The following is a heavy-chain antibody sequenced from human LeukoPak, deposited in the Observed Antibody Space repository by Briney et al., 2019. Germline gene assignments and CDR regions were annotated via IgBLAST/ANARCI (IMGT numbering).Heavy chain of an antibody. J-gene: IGHJ5*02. CDR3: VRGEGRGGWFDP. V-gene: IGHV3-20*04. D-gene: IGHD1-26*01. CDR2: INWNGGRT. CDR1: GFTFEDHG. Sequence: GGSLSLSCATSGFTFEDHGLSWVRQPPGKGLEWVSRINWNGGRTGYSDSVKGRFTISRDDAKKSVHLQMNSLRVEDTADYYCVRGEGRGGWFDPWGQGILVTVSS.